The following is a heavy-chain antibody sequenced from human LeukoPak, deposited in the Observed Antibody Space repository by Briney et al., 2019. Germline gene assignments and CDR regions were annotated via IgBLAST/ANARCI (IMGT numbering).Heavy chain of an antibody. CDR1: GGSFSGYY. D-gene: IGHD6-13*01. V-gene: IGHV4-34*01. CDR3: ARTGSWYYYFDY. CDR2: INHSGST. Sequence: SETLSLTCAVYGGSFSGYYWSWIRQSPGKGLEWIGEINHSGSTNYNPSLKSRVTISVDTSKNQFSLKLSSVTAADTAVYYCARTGSWYYYFDYWGQGALVTVSS. J-gene: IGHJ4*02.